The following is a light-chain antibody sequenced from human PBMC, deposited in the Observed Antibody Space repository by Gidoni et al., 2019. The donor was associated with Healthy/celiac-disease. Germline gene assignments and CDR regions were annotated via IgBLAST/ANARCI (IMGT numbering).Light chain of an antibody. CDR2: RNN. CDR1: SSNRGSND. V-gene: IGLV1-47*01. CDR3: AAWDDSLSARV. J-gene: IGLJ3*02. Sequence: QSVLPHPPSPSGTPRLRVTISCSESSSNRGSNDVYWYEPLPGTAHKLLIDRNNQRPSGVPDRFSGSKSGTSASLAISGLRSEDEADYYCAAWDDSLSARVFGGGTKLTVL.